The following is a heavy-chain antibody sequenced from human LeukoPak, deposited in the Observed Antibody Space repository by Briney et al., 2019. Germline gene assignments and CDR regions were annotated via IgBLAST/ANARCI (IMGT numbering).Heavy chain of an antibody. Sequence: ASVKVSCKASGYTFTSYGISWVRQAPGQGLEWMGWMSAYNGNTNYAQKLQGRVTMTADTSTSTAYMELRSVRSDDTAVYYCARDLHPCYYDSSGYYFLWGQGTLVTVSS. CDR3: ARDLHPCYYDSSGYYFL. V-gene: IGHV1-18*01. CDR2: MSAYNGNT. CDR1: GYTFTSYG. D-gene: IGHD3-22*01. J-gene: IGHJ4*02.